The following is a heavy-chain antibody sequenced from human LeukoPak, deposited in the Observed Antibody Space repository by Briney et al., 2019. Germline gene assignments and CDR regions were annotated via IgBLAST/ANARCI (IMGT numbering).Heavy chain of an antibody. CDR3: ARDDGKVTHLDY. CDR1: GYTFTGYY. D-gene: IGHD2-21*02. Sequence: GASVKVSCKSSGYTFTGYYMHWVRQAPGQGLEWMGRINPNSGGTNYAQKFQGRVTMTRDTSISTAYMELGRLRSDDTAVYYCARDDGKVTHLDYWGQGTLVTVSS. V-gene: IGHV1-2*06. CDR2: INPNSGGT. J-gene: IGHJ4*02.